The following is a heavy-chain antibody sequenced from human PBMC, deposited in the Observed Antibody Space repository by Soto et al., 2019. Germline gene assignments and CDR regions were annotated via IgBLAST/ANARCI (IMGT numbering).Heavy chain of an antibody. CDR3: ARAYYDYVWGSYRRLYFDY. CDR1: GGSISSGGYY. Sequence: SETLSLTCTVSGGSISSGGYYWSWVRQHPGKGLEWIGYISDSGSAYYNPSLISRGTISLDTSKNQFSLKLSSVTAADTAVFYCARAYYDYVWGSYRRLYFDYWGQGTLVTVSS. CDR2: ISDSGSA. V-gene: IGHV4-31*03. D-gene: IGHD3-16*02. J-gene: IGHJ4*02.